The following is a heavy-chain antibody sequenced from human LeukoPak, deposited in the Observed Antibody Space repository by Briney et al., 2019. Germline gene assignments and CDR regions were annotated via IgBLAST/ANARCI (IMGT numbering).Heavy chain of an antibody. J-gene: IGHJ4*02. CDR2: INHSGST. Sequence: SETLSLTRAVYGGSFSGYYWSWIRQPPGKGLEWIGEINHSGSTNYNPSLKSRVTISVDTSKNQFSLKLSSVTAADTAVYYCARGSSGYSVDYWGQGTLVTVSS. V-gene: IGHV4-34*01. CDR1: GGSFSGYY. CDR3: ARGSSGYSVDY. D-gene: IGHD3-22*01.